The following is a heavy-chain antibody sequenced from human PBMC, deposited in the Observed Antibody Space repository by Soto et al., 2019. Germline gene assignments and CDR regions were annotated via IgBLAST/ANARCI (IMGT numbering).Heavy chain of an antibody. V-gene: IGHV3-64D*08. J-gene: IGHJ4*02. CDR2: ISSNGGST. Sequence: GGSLRLSCSASGFTFSSYAMHWVRQAPGKGLEYVSAISSNGGSTYYADSVKGRFTISRDNSKNTLYLQMSSLRAEDTAVYYCVSPYYDILTGYYVDYWGQGTLVTVSS. CDR3: VSPYYDILTGYYVDY. CDR1: GFTFSSYA. D-gene: IGHD3-9*01.